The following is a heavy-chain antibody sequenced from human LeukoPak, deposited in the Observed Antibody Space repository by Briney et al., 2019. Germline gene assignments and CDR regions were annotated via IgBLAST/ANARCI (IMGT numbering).Heavy chain of an antibody. J-gene: IGHJ4*02. CDR3: AKDFRIGYSAHFDY. CDR1: GFTFRSHA. Sequence: GGSLRLSCVGSGFTFRSHAMSWVRQAPEKGLEFVSGIYENGGTTYYADSVKGRFSISRNNSKNTLYLQMDSLRGEDTAVYYCAKDFRIGYSAHFDYWGQGALVTVSS. D-gene: IGHD2-21*01. CDR2: IYENGGTT. V-gene: IGHV3-23*01.